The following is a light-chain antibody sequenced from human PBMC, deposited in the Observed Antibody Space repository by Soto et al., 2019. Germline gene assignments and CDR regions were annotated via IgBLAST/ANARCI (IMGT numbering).Light chain of an antibody. CDR3: QQYHLYWT. J-gene: IGKJ1*01. CDR2: GAS. V-gene: IGKV1-5*01. CDR1: QRIATW. Sequence: DIPLTQSPSTLSASVGDRVTITCRASQRIATWLAWYQHQPGSAPKLLIYGASTLQSGFPSRFSGSGSGAEFTLTNDNLQVEDFANYYCQQYHLYWTFGPGTKVEI.